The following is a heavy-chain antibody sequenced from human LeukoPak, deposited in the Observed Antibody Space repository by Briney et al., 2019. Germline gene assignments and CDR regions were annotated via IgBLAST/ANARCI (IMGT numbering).Heavy chain of an antibody. D-gene: IGHD4/OR15-4a*01. CDR1: GFTLRSYW. V-gene: IGHV3-74*01. J-gene: IGHJ4*02. CDR3: ARDFDYGGGQ. Sequence: GGYLRLSCAASGFTLRSYWIHWVRQAPGKGLVWVSRINPDGSTTNYADSVEGRFSISRDNAKNTVFLQMNRLRAEDTAVYFCARDFDYGGGQWGQGNQLTVSS. CDR2: INPDGSTT.